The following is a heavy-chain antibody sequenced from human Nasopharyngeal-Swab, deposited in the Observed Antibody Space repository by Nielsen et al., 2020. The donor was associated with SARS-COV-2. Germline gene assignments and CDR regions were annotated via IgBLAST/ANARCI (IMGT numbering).Heavy chain of an antibody. CDR1: GYTLTMYA. D-gene: IGHD1-26*01. Sequence: ASVQVSCKASGYTLTMYAMNWVRQAPAHGLEWMGWINTNTGKPTYAQGFTGRFVFSLDSSVSTAFLQISSLKTEDTGVYYCARVGDDPYVFDLWGQGTMVIVSS. V-gene: IGHV7-4-1*02. J-gene: IGHJ3*01. CDR2: INTNTGKP. CDR3: ARVGDDPYVFDL.